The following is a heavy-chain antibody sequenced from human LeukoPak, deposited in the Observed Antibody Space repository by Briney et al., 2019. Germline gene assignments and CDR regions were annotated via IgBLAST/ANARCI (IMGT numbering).Heavy chain of an antibody. Sequence: SQTLSLTCTVSGVSISSGGYYWSWIRQHPGKGLEWIGYIYYSGSTYYTPSLKSRVTISVDTSKNQFSLKLSSVTAADTAVYYCARVFTMVRGARGDIWGQGTMVTVSS. V-gene: IGHV4-31*03. D-gene: IGHD3-10*01. CDR1: GVSISSGGYY. CDR2: IYYSGST. CDR3: ARVFTMVRGARGDI. J-gene: IGHJ3*02.